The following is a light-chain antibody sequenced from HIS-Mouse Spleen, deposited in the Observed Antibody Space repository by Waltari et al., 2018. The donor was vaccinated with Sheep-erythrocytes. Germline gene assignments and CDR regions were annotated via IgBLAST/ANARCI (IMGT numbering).Light chain of an antibody. Sequence: QTVVTQEPSLTVSPGGTVTLTCASRTGAVTSGYYPNWVPQKPGQAPRALIYSTSNKPSWTPARFSGSLLGGKAALTLSGVQPEDEAEYYCLLYYGGAQLRVFGGGTKLTVL. CDR1: TGAVTSGYY. J-gene: IGLJ2*01. CDR3: LLYYGGAQLRV. V-gene: IGLV7-43*01. CDR2: STS.